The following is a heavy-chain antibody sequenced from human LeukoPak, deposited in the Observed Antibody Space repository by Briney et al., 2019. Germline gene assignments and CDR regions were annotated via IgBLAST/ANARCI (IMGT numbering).Heavy chain of an antibody. V-gene: IGHV1-2*02. CDR3: ARDRSDYDSGNWFDP. CDR2: INPNSGGT. J-gene: IGHJ5*02. Sequence: AASVTVSCKASGYTFTVYYMHWVRQAPGQGLEWMGWINPNSGGTNYAQKFQGRVTMTRDTSISTAYMELSRLRSDDTAVYYCARDRSDYDSGNWFDPWGQGTLVTVSS. CDR1: GYTFTVYY. D-gene: IGHD3-10*01.